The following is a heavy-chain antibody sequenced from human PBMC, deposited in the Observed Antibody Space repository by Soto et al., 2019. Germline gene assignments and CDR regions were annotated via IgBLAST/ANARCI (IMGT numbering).Heavy chain of an antibody. CDR2: IKQDGSQN. V-gene: IGHV3-7*01. D-gene: IGHD6-13*01. CDR3: ARHYINCSKFDY. CDR1: GFTFSNYW. J-gene: IGHJ4*02. Sequence: PGGSLRLSCAASGFTFSNYWMSWVRQAPGKGLEWVANIKQDGSQNYSVDSVKGRFTTSRDNTKSSLYLQMNSMRAEDTAVYYCARHYINCSKFDYWGRGTLVTVSS.